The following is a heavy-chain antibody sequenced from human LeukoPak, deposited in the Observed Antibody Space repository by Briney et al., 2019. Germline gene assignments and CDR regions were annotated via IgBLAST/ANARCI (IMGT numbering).Heavy chain of an antibody. CDR3: ASTYYDFWSGYSRGHYFDY. V-gene: IGHV4-34*01. CDR1: GGSFSGYY. J-gene: IGHJ4*02. CDR2: INHSGST. D-gene: IGHD3-3*01. Sequence: SGTLSLTCAVYGGSFSGYYWSWIRQPPGKGLEWIGEINHSGSTNYNPSLKSRVTISVDTSKNQFSLKLSSVTAADTAVYYCASTYYDFWSGYSRGHYFDYWGQGTLVTVSS.